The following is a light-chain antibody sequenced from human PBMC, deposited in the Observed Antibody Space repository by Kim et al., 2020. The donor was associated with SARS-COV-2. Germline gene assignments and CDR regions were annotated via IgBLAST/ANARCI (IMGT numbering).Light chain of an antibody. CDR3: QVWDTSSDHPWV. Sequence: PGPTARITCGGNNIGSKSVHWYQQKPGQAPVLVIYYDTDRPSGIPERFTGSNSGNTATLTISGVEAGDEADYYCQVWDTSSDHPWVFGTGTKVTVL. V-gene: IGLV3-21*04. CDR1: NIGSKS. CDR2: YDT. J-gene: IGLJ6*01.